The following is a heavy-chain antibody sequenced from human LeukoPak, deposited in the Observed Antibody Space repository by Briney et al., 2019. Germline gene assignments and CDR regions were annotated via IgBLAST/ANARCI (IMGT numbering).Heavy chain of an antibody. CDR3: AIRGYYDTTYAYDYHAMDV. V-gene: IGHV3-48*02. D-gene: IGHD3-22*01. CDR1: GINFSGYS. J-gene: IGHJ6*02. Sequence: GGSLRLSCAASGINFSGYSMHWVRQAPGKGLEWVSYISGSSRTIYYADSVEGRFTISRDNAKNSLHLQINSLRDEDTAVYYCAIRGYYDTTYAYDYHAMDVWGQGTAVTVSS. CDR2: ISGSSRTI.